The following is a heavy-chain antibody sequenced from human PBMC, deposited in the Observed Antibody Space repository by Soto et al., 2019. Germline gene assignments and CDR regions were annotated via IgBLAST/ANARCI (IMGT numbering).Heavy chain of an antibody. V-gene: IGHV3-11*05. CDR2: INSSSTYT. CDR3: ARIRAAAGGRRYFDL. Sequence: QVQLVESGGGLVKPGGSLRLSCAASGFTFSDYYMSWIRQAPGKGLEWVSYINSSSTYTNYADSVKGRFTISRDNGKNSLYLQMNSLRAEDTAVYYCARIRAAAGGRRYFDLWGRGTLVTVSS. CDR1: GFTFSDYY. D-gene: IGHD6-13*01. J-gene: IGHJ2*01.